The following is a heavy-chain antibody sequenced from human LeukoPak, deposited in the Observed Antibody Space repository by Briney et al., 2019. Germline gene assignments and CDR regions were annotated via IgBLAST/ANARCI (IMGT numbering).Heavy chain of an antibody. Sequence: KPSQTLSLTCTVSGGSISSGSYYWSWIRQPAGKGLEWIGRIYTSGSTNYNPSLKSRVTISVDTSKNQFSLKLSSVTAADTAVNYCATVWEHGDYWGQGTLVTVSS. V-gene: IGHV4-61*02. CDR1: GGSISSGSYY. J-gene: IGHJ4*02. CDR2: IYTSGST. CDR3: ATVWEHGDY. D-gene: IGHD1-26*01.